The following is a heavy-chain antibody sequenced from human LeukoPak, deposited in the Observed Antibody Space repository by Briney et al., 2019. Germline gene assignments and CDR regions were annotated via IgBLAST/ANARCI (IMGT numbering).Heavy chain of an antibody. J-gene: IGHJ4*02. V-gene: IGHV4-30-2*01. CDR2: IYHSGST. CDR3: ARDASGPSFFDY. CDR1: GGSISSGGYY. Sequence: PSETLSLTCTVSGGSISSGGYYWSWIRQPPGKGLEWIGYIYHSGSTYYNPSLKSRVTISVDRSKNQFSLKLSSVTAADTAVYYCARDASGPSFFDYWGQGTLVTVSS.